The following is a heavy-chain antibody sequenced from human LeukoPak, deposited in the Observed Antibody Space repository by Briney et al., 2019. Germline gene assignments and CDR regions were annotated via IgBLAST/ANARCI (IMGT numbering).Heavy chain of an antibody. V-gene: IGHV3-74*01. CDR1: GFSFSTSY. Sequence: GGSLRLSCAASGFSFSTSYMNWVRQAPGKGLVWVSRIHDDGTTTSYADSVKGRFTISRDNAKNTLYLQMNSLRAEDTAVYYCAIVYAVPDKRNALDMWGQGTMVTVSS. J-gene: IGHJ3*02. CDR2: IHDDGTTT. CDR3: AIVYAVPDKRNALDM. D-gene: IGHD2-8*01.